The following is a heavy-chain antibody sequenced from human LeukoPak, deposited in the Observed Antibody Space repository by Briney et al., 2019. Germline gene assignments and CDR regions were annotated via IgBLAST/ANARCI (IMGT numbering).Heavy chain of an antibody. J-gene: IGHJ4*02. CDR3: ASPPSPATYGPVDY. CDR2: ISYDGSNK. V-gene: IGHV3-30-3*01. CDR1: GFTFSSYA. Sequence: GRSLRLSYAASGFTFSSYAMHWVRQAPGKGLEWVAVISYDGSNKYYADSVKGRFTISRDNSKNTLYLQMNSLRAEDTAVYYCASPPSPATYGPVDYWGQGTLVTVSS. D-gene: IGHD3-16*01.